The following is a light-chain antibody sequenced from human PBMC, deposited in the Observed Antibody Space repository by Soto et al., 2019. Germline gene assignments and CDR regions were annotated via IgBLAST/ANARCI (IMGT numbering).Light chain of an antibody. J-gene: IGKJ1*01. CDR3: QQYNTYSPWT. CDR1: QSINSW. V-gene: IGKV1-5*03. CDR2: KAS. Sequence: DIQMTQSPSTLSASIGDRVTITCRASQSINSWLAWYQQKPGKAPKLLIYKASSLESGVPSRFSGSGSGPEFTLTISSLQPDDFATYYCQQYNTYSPWTFGQGTKVEIK.